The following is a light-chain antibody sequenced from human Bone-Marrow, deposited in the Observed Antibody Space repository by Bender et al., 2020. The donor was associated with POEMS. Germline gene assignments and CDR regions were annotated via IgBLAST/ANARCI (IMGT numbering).Light chain of an antibody. J-gene: IGLJ2*01. Sequence: QSALTQPASVSGSPGQSITISCTGISSDVGSYILVSWYQQHPGKAPKLIIYEANKRPSGVSNRFSGSKSGSTASLTIPGLQAEDEADYYCTSHAGSNGHVVFGGGTKLTVL. V-gene: IGLV2-14*02. CDR3: TSHAGSNGHVV. CDR2: EAN. CDR1: SSDVGSYIL.